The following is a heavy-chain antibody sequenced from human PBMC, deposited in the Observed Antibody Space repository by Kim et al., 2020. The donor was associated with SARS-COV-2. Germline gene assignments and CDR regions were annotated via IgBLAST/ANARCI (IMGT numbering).Heavy chain of an antibody. D-gene: IGHD3-16*01. V-gene: IGHV7-4-1*02. CDR2: ISTNTGKP. CDR3: ARSMGELMGFDV. Sequence: ASVKVSCKASGYRFSSFALNWVRQAPGQGLEWMGWISTNTGKPRYAQDFTGRFVFSLDTSVSTAYLQINGLRTDDTSVYYCARSMGELMGFDVWGQGTRV. J-gene: IGHJ5*02. CDR1: GYRFSSFA.